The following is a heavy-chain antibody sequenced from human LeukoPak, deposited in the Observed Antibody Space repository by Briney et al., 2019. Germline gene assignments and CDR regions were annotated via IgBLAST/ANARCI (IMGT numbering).Heavy chain of an antibody. V-gene: IGHV4-30-2*01. J-gene: IGHJ4*02. CDR1: GGSISSGGYY. Sequence: SETLSLTCTVSGGSISSGGYYWSWIRQPPGKGLEWIGYIYHSGSTYYNPSLKSRVTISVDRSKNQFSLKLSSVTAADTAVYYCASPLHCSSTSCPLDYWGQGTLVTVSS. CDR2: IYHSGST. D-gene: IGHD2-2*01. CDR3: ASPLHCSSTSCPLDY.